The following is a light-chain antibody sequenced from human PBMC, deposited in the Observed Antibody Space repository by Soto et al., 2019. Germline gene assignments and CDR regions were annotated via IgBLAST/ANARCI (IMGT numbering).Light chain of an antibody. CDR2: TAS. V-gene: IGKV1-5*03. CDR3: QQYNFYPLT. Sequence: DIQMTQSPSTLSASFGDRVTITWGASQTINSYLAWYQQKPGKAPNLLIYTASTLQSGVPSRFSGSGSGTEFTLTISSLQTDDFATYYCQQYNFYPLTFGGGTKVDIK. J-gene: IGKJ4*01. CDR1: QTINSY.